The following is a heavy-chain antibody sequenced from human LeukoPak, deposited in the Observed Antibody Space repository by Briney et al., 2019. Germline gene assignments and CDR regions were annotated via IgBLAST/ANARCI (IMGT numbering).Heavy chain of an antibody. V-gene: IGHV3-23*01. CDR2: IGGSGEST. D-gene: IGHD2-15*01. CDR3: AKTSLGHHPSYSTMYV. CDR1: GSIFSTDG. J-gene: IGHJ6*02. Sequence: GGSLRVSCAASGSIFSTDGMIWVRQAPGKGLEWVAGIGGSGESTFYPDSVQGRFTISRDNSKNTLYLQVNCLRAEDTAVYYCAKTSLGHHPSYSTMYVWGQGTTVTVSS.